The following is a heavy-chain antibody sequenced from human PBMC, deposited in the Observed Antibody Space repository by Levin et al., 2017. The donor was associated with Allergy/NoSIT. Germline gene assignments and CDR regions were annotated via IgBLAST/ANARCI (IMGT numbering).Heavy chain of an antibody. D-gene: IGHD5-12*01. Sequence: PSETLSLTCTVSGGSISSYYWSWIRQPPGKGLEWIGYIYYSGSTNYNPSLKSRVTISVDTSKNQFSLKLSSVTAADTAVYYCARHVLFGYDYFDYWGQGTLVTVSS. CDR2: IYYSGST. J-gene: IGHJ4*02. CDR3: ARHVLFGYDYFDY. V-gene: IGHV4-59*08. CDR1: GGSISSYY.